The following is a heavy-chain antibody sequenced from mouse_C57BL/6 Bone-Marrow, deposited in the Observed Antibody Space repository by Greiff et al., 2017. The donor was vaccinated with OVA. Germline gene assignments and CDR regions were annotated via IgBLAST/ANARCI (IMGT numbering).Heavy chain of an antibody. CDR3: AREGGYDLNYFDY. J-gene: IGHJ2*01. CDR1: GYTFTDYN. V-gene: IGHV1-22*01. D-gene: IGHD2-2*01. Sequence: VQLQQSGPELVKPGASVKMSCKASGYTFTDYNMHWVKQSHGKSLEWIGYINPNNGGTSYNQKFKGKATLTVNKSSSTAYMGLRSLTSEDSAVYYCAREGGYDLNYFDYWGQGTTLTVSS. CDR2: INPNNGGT.